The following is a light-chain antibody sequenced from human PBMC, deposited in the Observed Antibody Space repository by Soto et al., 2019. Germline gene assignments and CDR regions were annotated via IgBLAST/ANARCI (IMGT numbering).Light chain of an antibody. CDR3: CSYTSRSTSFV. CDR1: SSDVGGYNY. CDR2: EVI. Sequence: QSQLIQPAAVSESPGQSITISCTGTSSDVGGYNYVSWYQQHPGKAPKLMIYEVINRPSGVSIRFSGSKSGNTASLTISGLQAEDEADYYCCSYTSRSTSFVFGTRTKVTVL. V-gene: IGLV2-14*01. J-gene: IGLJ1*01.